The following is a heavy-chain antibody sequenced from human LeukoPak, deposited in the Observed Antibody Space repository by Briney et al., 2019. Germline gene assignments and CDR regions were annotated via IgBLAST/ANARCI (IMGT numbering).Heavy chain of an antibody. CDR2: IYPGDSDT. V-gene: IGHV5-51*01. CDR1: GYRFSSYW. Sequence: GESLKISCKGSGYRFSSYWIAWVRQMPGKGLESMGIIYPGDSDTRYSPSFQGQVTISADKSISTAYLQWSSLKASDTAMYYCARGLGYSGSWYFDYWGQGTLVTVSS. D-gene: IGHD6-13*01. J-gene: IGHJ4*02. CDR3: ARGLGYSGSWYFDY.